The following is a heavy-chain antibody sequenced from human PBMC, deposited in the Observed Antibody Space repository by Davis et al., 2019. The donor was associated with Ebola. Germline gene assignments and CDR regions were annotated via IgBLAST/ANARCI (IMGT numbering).Heavy chain of an antibody. CDR2: ISWNSGTI. Sequence: PGGSLRLSCAASGFTFDDYAMHWVRQAPGNGLECVSRISWNSGTIVYADSVKGRFTISRDNAKNSLYLQMNSLRAEDTALYYCAKEFRDRIGYCSGGSCYSWFDYWGQGTLVTVSS. V-gene: IGHV3-9*01. J-gene: IGHJ4*02. CDR3: AKEFRDRIGYCSGGSCYSWFDY. D-gene: IGHD2-15*01. CDR1: GFTFDDYA.